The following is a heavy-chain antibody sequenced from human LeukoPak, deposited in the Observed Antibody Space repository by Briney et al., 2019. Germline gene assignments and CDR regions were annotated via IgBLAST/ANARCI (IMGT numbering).Heavy chain of an antibody. CDR3: ARALSPGAFDI. J-gene: IGHJ3*02. Sequence: GGSLRLSCAASGFTFSSYSMNWVRQAPGKGLEWVSSISSNSSYIYYADSVKSRFTISRDNAKNSLYLQMNSLRAEDTAVYYCARALSPGAFDIWGRGTMDTVSS. CDR2: ISSNSSYI. V-gene: IGHV3-21*01. CDR1: GFTFSSYS.